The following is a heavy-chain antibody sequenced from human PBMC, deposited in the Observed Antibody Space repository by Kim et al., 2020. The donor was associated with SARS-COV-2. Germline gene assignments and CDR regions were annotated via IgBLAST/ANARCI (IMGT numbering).Heavy chain of an antibody. CDR2: ISGSGGST. J-gene: IGHJ3*02. CDR3: AKVGPNYDILTGYYNPVDAFDI. D-gene: IGHD3-9*01. CDR1: GFTFSSYA. V-gene: IGHV3-23*01. Sequence: GGSLRLSCAASGFTFSSYAMSWVRQAPGKGLEWVSAISGSGGSTYYADSVKGRFTISRDNSKNTLYLQMNSLRAEDTAVYYCAKVGPNYDILTGYYNPVDAFDIWGQGTMVTVSS.